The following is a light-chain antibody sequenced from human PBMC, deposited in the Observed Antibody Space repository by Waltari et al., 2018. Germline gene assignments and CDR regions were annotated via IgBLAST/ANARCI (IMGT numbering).Light chain of an antibody. J-gene: IGLJ3*02. CDR1: ALPREF. CDR3: QSTDSSGSFVV. CDR2: RHT. Sequence: SYELTQPPSVSVSPGQTARITCSGDALPREFTSWYQQKPGQAPILLMFRHTERPSGIPERCSCSTAVTLVTLTITGVQAEDEADYYCQSTDSSGSFVVFGGGTKLTVL. V-gene: IGLV3-25*03.